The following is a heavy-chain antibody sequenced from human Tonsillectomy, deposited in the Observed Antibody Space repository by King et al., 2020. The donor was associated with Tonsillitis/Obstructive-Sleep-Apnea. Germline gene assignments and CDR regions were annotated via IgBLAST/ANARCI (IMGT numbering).Heavy chain of an antibody. Sequence: VQLVESGGGVVQPGSSLRLPCAASGFTFRSYNMHGVRQAPGRGLEGWAVIGYEGINKYNEDSVKGRFTISRDNSKNTLYLQMNSLRAEDTAVYYCARDKNDARYYYYYGMDVWGQGTTVTVSS. J-gene: IGHJ6*02. D-gene: IGHD1-1*01. CDR1: GFTFRSYN. CDR3: ARDKNDARYYYYYGMDV. CDR2: IGYEGINK. V-gene: IGHV3-33*01.